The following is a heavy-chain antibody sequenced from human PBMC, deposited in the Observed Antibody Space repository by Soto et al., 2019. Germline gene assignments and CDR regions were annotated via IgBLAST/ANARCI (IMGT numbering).Heavy chain of an antibody. J-gene: IGHJ5*02. D-gene: IGHD2-15*01. CDR3: AKAPLRYCSGGNCYSNWFEP. CDR1: VFTFSSYG. CDR2: ISYDGSNK. Sequence: GGSLRLSCAASVFTFSSYGMHWVLQAPGKGLEWAAVISYDGSNKYYADSVKGRFTVSRDNSKNTLYLQMNSLRVEDTAVYYCAKAPLRYCSGGNCYSNWFEPWGQGTLVTVSS. V-gene: IGHV3-30*18.